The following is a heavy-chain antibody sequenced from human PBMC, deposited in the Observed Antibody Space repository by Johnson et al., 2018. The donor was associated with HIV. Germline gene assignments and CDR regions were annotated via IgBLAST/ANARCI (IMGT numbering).Heavy chain of an antibody. CDR1: GFTFSSYW. V-gene: IGHV3-7*01. Sequence: VQLVESGGGLVQPGGSLRLSCAASGFTFSSYWMSWVRQAPGKGLEWVANIKQDGSEKYYVDSVKGRFTISRDNAKNTLYLQRNSLRAEDTAVYYCARDGPWLQSQRDAFDIWGQGTMVTVSS. J-gene: IGHJ3*02. D-gene: IGHD5-24*01. CDR3: ARDGPWLQSQRDAFDI. CDR2: IKQDGSEK.